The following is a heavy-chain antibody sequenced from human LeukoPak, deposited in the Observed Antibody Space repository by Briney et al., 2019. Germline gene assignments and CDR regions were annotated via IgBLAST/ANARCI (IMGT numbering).Heavy chain of an antibody. D-gene: IGHD4-17*01. Sequence: GASVKVSCKASGYTFTGYYMHWVRQAPGQGLEWMGWINPNSGGTNYAQKFQGRVTMTRDTSISTAYMELSRLRSDDTAVYYCARDCGTTVEYWFDPWGQGTLVTVSS. J-gene: IGHJ5*02. CDR3: ARDCGTTVEYWFDP. CDR2: INPNSGGT. V-gene: IGHV1-2*02. CDR1: GYTFTGYY.